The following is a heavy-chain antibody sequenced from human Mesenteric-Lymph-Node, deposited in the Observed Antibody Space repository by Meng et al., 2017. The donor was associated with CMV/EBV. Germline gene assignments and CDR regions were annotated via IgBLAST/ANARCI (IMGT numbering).Heavy chain of an antibody. CDR1: YSFPVYD. J-gene: IGHJ4*02. Sequence: YSFPVYDINWVRQAPGQGLEWMGWISTSYGDTKYAQKVQGRVTLTTDTSTSTAYMELRSLRSDDTAVYFCARGQSLWFGELSGYDYWGQGTLVTVSS. D-gene: IGHD3-10*01. CDR3: ARGQSLWFGELSGYDY. CDR2: ISTSYGDT. V-gene: IGHV1-18*01.